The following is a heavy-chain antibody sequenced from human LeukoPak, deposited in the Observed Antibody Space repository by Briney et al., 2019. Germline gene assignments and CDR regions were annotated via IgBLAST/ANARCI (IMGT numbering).Heavy chain of an antibody. J-gene: IGHJ3*02. CDR3: ARPPYDYGDYADAFDI. CDR2: IIPILGIA. CDR1: GGTFSSYT. V-gene: IGHV1-69*02. D-gene: IGHD4-17*01. Sequence: SVKVSCKASGGTFSSYTISWVRQAPGQGLEWMGRIIPILGIANYAQKFQGRVTITADKSTSTAYMELSSLRSEDTAVYYCARPPYDYGDYADAFDIWGQGTMVTVSS.